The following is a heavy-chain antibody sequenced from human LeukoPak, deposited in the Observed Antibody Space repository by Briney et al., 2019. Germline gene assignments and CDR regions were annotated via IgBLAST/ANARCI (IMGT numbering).Heavy chain of an antibody. Sequence: ASVKVFCKASGYTFTSYGISWVRQAPGQGLEWMGWISAYNGNTNYAQKLQGRVTMTTDTSTSTAYMELRSLRSDDTAVYYCARVNSGGSSNYYYYYMDVWGKGTTVTVSS. CDR1: GYTFTSYG. CDR3: ARVNSGGSSNYYYYYMDV. CDR2: ISAYNGNT. D-gene: IGHD2-15*01. J-gene: IGHJ6*03. V-gene: IGHV1-18*01.